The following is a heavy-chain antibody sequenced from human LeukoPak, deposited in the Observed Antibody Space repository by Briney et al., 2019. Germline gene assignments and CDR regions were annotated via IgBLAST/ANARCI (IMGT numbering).Heavy chain of an antibody. CDR2: ISAYNGNI. CDR1: GGTFSSYA. J-gene: IGHJ4*02. Sequence: ASVKVSCKASGGTFSSYAISWVRQAPGQGLEWMGWISAYNGNINYAQKLQGRVTMSTDTSTSTAYMELRSLRSDDTAVYYCARDSSYCSSTSCPPVDYWGQGTLVTVSS. D-gene: IGHD2-2*01. CDR3: ARDSSYCSSTSCPPVDY. V-gene: IGHV1-18*01.